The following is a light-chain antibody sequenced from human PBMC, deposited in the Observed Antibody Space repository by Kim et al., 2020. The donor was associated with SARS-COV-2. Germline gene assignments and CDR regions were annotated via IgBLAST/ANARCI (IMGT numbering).Light chain of an antibody. J-gene: IGLJ2*01. Sequence: LGQTVRITCKGDSLRNYYATWYQQKPGQTPVLVFFGKNNRPSGIPDRFSGSSSGSTASLTITEAQAEDEADYYCNSRDNTANHLIFGGGTKLTVL. CDR3: NSRDNTANHLI. CDR2: GKN. CDR1: SLRNYY. V-gene: IGLV3-19*01.